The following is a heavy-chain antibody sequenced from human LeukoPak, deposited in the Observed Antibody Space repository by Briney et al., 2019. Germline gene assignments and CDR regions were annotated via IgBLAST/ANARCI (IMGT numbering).Heavy chain of an antibody. V-gene: IGHV3-20*01. CDR3: ARDNGPYYFDY. J-gene: IGHJ4*02. CDR1: GFTFDDYG. D-gene: IGHD4-17*01. CDR2: VSRSGAYT. Sequence: GGSLRPSCVASGFTFDDYGMSWVRQVPGKGLEWVSYVSRSGAYTGYADSVKGRFTISRDNAKNSLYLQMNSLRAEDTALYHCARDNGPYYFDYWGQGALVTVSS.